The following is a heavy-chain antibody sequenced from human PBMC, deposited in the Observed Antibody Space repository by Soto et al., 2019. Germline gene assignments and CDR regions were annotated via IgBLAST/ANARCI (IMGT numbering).Heavy chain of an antibody. CDR1: GYTFTNND. D-gene: IGHD1-1*01. CDR3: VRDGTKTLRDWFDP. V-gene: IGHV1-8*02. Sequence: GASVKVSCKASGYTFTNNDVSWVRQATGQGLEWMGWMNPGSGDTGYAQKFQGRVTMTRDISIATAYMELNSLTSGDTAIYYCVRDGTKTLRDWFDPWGQGISVTVSS. CDR2: MNPGSGDT. J-gene: IGHJ5*02.